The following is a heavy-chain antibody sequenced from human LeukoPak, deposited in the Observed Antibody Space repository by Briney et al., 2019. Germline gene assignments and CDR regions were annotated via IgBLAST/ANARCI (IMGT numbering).Heavy chain of an antibody. Sequence: GASVKVSCKASGGTFSSYAISWVRQAPGQGLEWMGGIIPIFGTANYAQKIQGRVTITTDESTSTAYMELSSLRSEDTAVYYCARGNYGDYSDDWFDPWGQGTLVTVSS. CDR3: ARGNYGDYSDDWFDP. J-gene: IGHJ5*02. CDR2: IIPIFGTA. D-gene: IGHD4-17*01. V-gene: IGHV1-69*05. CDR1: GGTFSSYA.